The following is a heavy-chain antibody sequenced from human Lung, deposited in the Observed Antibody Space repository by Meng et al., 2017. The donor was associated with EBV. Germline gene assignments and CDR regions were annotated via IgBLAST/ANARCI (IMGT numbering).Heavy chain of an antibody. J-gene: IGHJ5*01. CDR3: ARSRETSNTSWGWFDS. CDR1: AYTITDYY. CDR2: ISPNSGDT. V-gene: IGHV1-2*06. Sequence: GPLVRSGAEVKRPGASVKVSCKDPAYTITDYYLPGGRQAPGQGVEWMGRISPNSGDTNYAQNFQGRVTMTRDTSISTAYMELNRLGSDDTAIYYCARSRETSNTSWGWFDSWGQGTLVTVSS. D-gene: IGHD2-2*01.